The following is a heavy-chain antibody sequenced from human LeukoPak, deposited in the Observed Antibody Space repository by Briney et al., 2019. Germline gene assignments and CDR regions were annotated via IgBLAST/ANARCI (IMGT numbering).Heavy chain of an antibody. CDR3: ARDDGGNFNDAFDI. CDR2: IRYDGNNK. V-gene: IGHV3-30*02. Sequence: GGSLRLSCGASGFTFSNYGMLWVRQASGKGLEWVAFIRYDGNNKLYADSMKGRFTISRDNAKNSLYLQMNSLRAEDTAVYFCARDDGGNFNDAFDIWGQGTMVTVSS. CDR1: GFTFSNYG. D-gene: IGHD4-23*01. J-gene: IGHJ3*02.